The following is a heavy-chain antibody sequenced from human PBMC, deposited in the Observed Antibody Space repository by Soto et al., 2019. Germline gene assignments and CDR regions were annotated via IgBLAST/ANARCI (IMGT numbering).Heavy chain of an antibody. J-gene: IGHJ4*02. V-gene: IGHV3-66*01. Sequence: PVGSLRLSCAASGFTVSSNYMSWVRQAPGKGLEWVSVIYTGGSTYYADSVKGRFTISRDNSKNTLYLQMNSLRAEDTAVYYCARDRPRWSEYPPLDYWGQGTLVTVSS. CDR3: ARDRPRWSEYPPLDY. CDR2: IYTGGST. CDR1: GFTVSSNY. D-gene: IGHD2-15*01.